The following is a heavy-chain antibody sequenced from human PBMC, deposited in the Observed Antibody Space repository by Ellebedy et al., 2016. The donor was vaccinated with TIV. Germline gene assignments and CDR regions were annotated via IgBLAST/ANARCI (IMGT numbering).Heavy chain of an antibody. CDR2: INQDGSDK. D-gene: IGHD4-17*01. CDR1: GFSFRNYW. J-gene: IGHJ3*02. CDR3: ATDGSYGDYRSPTHAFVM. V-gene: IGHV3-7*01. Sequence: GESLKISCEASGFSFRNYWMSWVRQAPGKGLEWVANINQDGSDKYYVDSVKGRFTIARDNAKNSLYLQMSSLRVEDTAVYYCATDGSYGDYRSPTHAFVMWGQGTMVAVSS.